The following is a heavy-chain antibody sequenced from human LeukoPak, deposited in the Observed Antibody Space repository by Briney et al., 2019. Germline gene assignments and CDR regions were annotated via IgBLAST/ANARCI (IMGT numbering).Heavy chain of an antibody. CDR3: ARTHSSSWYERFNFDY. D-gene: IGHD6-13*01. CDR2: INPSGGST. V-gene: IGHV1-46*01. CDR1: GYTFTSYY. Sequence: ASVTVSCKASGYTFTSYYMHWVRQAPGQGLEWMGIINPSGGSTSYAQKFQGRVTMTRDTSTSTVYMELSSLRSEDTAVYYCARTHSSSWYERFNFDYWGQGTLVTVSS. J-gene: IGHJ4*02.